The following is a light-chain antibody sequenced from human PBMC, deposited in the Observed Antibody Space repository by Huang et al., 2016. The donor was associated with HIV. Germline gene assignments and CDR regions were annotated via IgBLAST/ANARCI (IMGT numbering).Light chain of an antibody. Sequence: ERVMTQSPATVSLSPGERATLSCRASLSVSTNLALYQPRPGQAPRLLIYGASTRATGIPARFSGGGSGAEFTLTISSLQSEDFAVYYCQQYDNWPLTFGGGTKVQIK. J-gene: IGKJ4*01. CDR2: GAS. CDR3: QQYDNWPLT. V-gene: IGKV3-15*01. CDR1: LSVSTN.